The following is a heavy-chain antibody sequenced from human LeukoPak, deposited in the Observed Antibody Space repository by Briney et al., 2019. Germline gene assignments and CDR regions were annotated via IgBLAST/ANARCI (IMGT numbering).Heavy chain of an antibody. J-gene: IGHJ5*02. V-gene: IGHV4-59*01. D-gene: IGHD3-10*01. CDR3: ARSRFGEVSNWFDP. CDR1: GGSISSYY. CDR2: IYYSGST. Sequence: PSETLSLTCTVSGGSISSYYWSWIRQPPGKGLEWIGYIYYSGSTNYSPSLKSRVTISVDTSKNQFSLKLSSVTAADTAVYYCARSRFGEVSNWFDPWGQGTLVTVSS.